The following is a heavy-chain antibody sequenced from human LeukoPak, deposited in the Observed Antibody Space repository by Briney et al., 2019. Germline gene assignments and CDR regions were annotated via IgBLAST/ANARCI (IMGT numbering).Heavy chain of an antibody. V-gene: IGHV1-69*13. CDR2: IIPIFGIA. J-gene: IGHJ4*02. D-gene: IGHD3-10*01. CDR1: GGTFSSYA. Sequence: SVKVSCKASGGTFSSYAISWVRQAPGQGLEWMGGIIPIFGIANYAQKFQGRVTITADESTSTAYMELSSLRSEDTAVYYCARSAYYGSGSYYFDYWGQGTLVTVSS. CDR3: ARSAYYGSGSYYFDY.